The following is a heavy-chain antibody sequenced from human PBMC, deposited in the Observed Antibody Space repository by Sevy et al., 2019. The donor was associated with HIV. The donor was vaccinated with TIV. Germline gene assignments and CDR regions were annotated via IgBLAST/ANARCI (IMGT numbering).Heavy chain of an antibody. CDR2: INPTGGST. J-gene: IGHJ3*02. V-gene: IGHV1-46*01. D-gene: IGHD3-22*01. Sequence: ASVKVSCKASGYTFTCYYMHWVRQAPGQGLEWMGIINPTGGSTSYAQTFQGRVTMTRDTSTSTVYMELSSLRSEDTAVYYCARDSTRKNRDYYDSSGYYYETLSTPGTNAFDIWGQGSMVTVSS. CDR1: GYTFTCYY. CDR3: ARDSTRKNRDYYDSSGYYYETLSTPGTNAFDI.